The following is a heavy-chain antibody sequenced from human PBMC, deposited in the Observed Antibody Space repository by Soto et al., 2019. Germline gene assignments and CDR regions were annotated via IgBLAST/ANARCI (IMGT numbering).Heavy chain of an antibody. Sequence: SETLSLTCSVSGDSISTVDYFWAWIRQPPGQALEYIGYIYKSATTYYNPSFESRVAISLDTSKSQFSLNVTSVTAADTAVYFCARGRYCINGRCFPNWFDSWGQGTLVTVSA. V-gene: IGHV4-30-4*01. CDR2: IYKSATT. CDR3: ARGRYCINGRCFPNWFDS. D-gene: IGHD2-8*01. J-gene: IGHJ5*01. CDR1: GDSISTVDYF.